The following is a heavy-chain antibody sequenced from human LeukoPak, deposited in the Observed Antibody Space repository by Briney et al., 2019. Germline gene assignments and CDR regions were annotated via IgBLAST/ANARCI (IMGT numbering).Heavy chain of an antibody. CDR1: GGSISSYY. CDR3: ARRLLGYCSGGSCYSGYFQH. Sequence: SETLSLTCTVSGGSISSYYWSWIRQPAGKGLEWIGRIYTSGSTNSNPSLKSRVTISVDTSKNQFSLKPSSVTAADTAVYYCARRLLGYCSGGSCYSGYFQHWGQGTLVTVSS. V-gene: IGHV4-4*07. J-gene: IGHJ1*01. D-gene: IGHD2-15*01. CDR2: IYTSGST.